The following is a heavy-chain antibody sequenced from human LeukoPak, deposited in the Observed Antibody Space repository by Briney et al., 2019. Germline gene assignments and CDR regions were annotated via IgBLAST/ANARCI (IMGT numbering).Heavy chain of an antibody. CDR3: AKDVEDYYDSTDDAFDI. D-gene: IGHD3-22*01. Sequence: GGSLRLSCAASGFIFTSYAMTWVRQAPGKGLEWVSAISGGGASTYFADSAKGRFTISRDNSKNTLYLQMNSLRAEDTAVYYCAKDVEDYYDSTDDAFDIWGQGTMVTVSS. V-gene: IGHV3-23*01. CDR2: ISGGGAST. CDR1: GFIFTSYA. J-gene: IGHJ3*02.